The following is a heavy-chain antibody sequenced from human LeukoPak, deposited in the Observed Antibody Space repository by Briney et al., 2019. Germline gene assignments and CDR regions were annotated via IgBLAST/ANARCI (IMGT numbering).Heavy chain of an antibody. CDR2: ISGSGGST. J-gene: IGHJ4*02. CDR1: GFTFSSYA. Sequence: GGSLRLSCAASGFTFSSYAMSWVRQAPGKGLEWVSAISGSGGSTYYADSVKGRFTISRDNSKNTLYLQMNSLGAEDTAVYYCAKSNPTYYDILTGLFDYWGQGTLVTVSS. CDR3: AKSNPTYYDILTGLFDY. V-gene: IGHV3-23*01. D-gene: IGHD3-9*01.